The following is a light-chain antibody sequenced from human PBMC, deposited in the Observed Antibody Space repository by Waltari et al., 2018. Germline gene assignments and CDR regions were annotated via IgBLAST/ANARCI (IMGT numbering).Light chain of an antibody. CDR2: SSR. Sequence: QSVLTQPPSASGTPGQRVTISCSGTSSNIGRNSVNWYQQLPGMAPKLLIYSSRQRPSGVPDRFSASKSGTSATLSIIGPQSEDEADYYCAAWDDSLTLVVFGGGTKLTVL. V-gene: IGLV1-44*01. CDR3: AAWDDSLTLVV. J-gene: IGLJ2*01. CDR1: SSNIGRNS.